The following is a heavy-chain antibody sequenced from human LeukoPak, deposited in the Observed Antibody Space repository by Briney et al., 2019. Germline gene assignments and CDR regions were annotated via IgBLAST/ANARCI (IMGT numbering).Heavy chain of an antibody. Sequence: GGSLRLSCIGTGFSFSSDAMGWVRQAPGKGLEWVSGISGSGGSTYYADSVKGRFTISRDNSKNTLYLQMNSLRVEDTAVYYCAKDRGRTWVQVANWGQGTLVTVSS. D-gene: IGHD2-15*01. J-gene: IGHJ4*02. V-gene: IGHV3-23*01. CDR2: ISGSGGST. CDR1: GFSFSSDA. CDR3: AKDRGRTWVQVAN.